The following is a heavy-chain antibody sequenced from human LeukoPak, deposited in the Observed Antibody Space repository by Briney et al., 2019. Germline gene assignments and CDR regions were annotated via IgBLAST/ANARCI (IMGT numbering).Heavy chain of an antibody. V-gene: IGHV1-2*02. D-gene: IGHD3-3*01. Sequence: ASVKVSCKASGYTFTGYYMHWVRQAPGQGLEWTGWINPNSGGTNYAQEFQGRVTMTRDTSISTAHMELSRLRSDDTAVYYCARSGTIFGVVTDENAFDIWGQGTMVTVSS. CDR3: ARSGTIFGVVTDENAFDI. J-gene: IGHJ3*02. CDR1: GYTFTGYY. CDR2: INPNSGGT.